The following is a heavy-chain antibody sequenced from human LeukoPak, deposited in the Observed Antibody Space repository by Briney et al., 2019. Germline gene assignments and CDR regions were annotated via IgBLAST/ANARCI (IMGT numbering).Heavy chain of an antibody. Sequence: ASVKVSCKASGYSLTSYGITWVRQAPGQGLEWMGWISDYNGNTNYAQKLQGRVTLTTDTSTNTAYLELRSLRSDGTAIYYCARSRNTYYYGSGSDAFDIWGQGTMVTVSS. V-gene: IGHV1-18*01. CDR1: GYSLTSYG. CDR2: ISDYNGNT. D-gene: IGHD3-10*01. CDR3: ARSRNTYYYGSGSDAFDI. J-gene: IGHJ3*02.